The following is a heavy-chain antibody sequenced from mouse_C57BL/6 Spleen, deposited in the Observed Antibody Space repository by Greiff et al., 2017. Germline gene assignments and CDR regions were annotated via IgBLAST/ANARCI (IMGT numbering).Heavy chain of an antibody. CDR1: GYSITSGYY. V-gene: IGHV3-6*01. J-gene: IGHJ3*01. Sequence: EVQLQESGPGLVKPSQSLSLTCSVTGYSITSGYYWNWIRQFPGNKLEWMGYISYDGSNNYNPSLKNRISITRDTSKNQFFLKLNSVTTEDTATYYCAYHYYGSSPWFAYWGQGTLVTVSA. D-gene: IGHD1-1*01. CDR3: AYHYYGSSPWFAY. CDR2: ISYDGSN.